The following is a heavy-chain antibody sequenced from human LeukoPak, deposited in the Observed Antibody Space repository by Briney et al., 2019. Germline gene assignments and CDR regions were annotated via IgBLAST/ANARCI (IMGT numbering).Heavy chain of an antibody. Sequence: SETLSLTCTVSGGPISSGGYYWSWIRQHPGKGLEWIGYIYYSGSTYYNPSLKSRVTISVDTSKNQFSLKLSSVTAADTAVYYCASHVSGDYYYYYMDVWGKGTTVTVSS. CDR2: IYYSGST. CDR1: GGPISSGGYY. CDR3: ASHVSGDYYYYYMDV. D-gene: IGHD3-16*01. J-gene: IGHJ6*03. V-gene: IGHV4-31*03.